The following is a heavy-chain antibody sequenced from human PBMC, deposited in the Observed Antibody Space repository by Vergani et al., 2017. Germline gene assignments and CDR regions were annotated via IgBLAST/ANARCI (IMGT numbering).Heavy chain of an antibody. D-gene: IGHD5-24*01. CDR3: ARDGYNSY. Sequence: VQLVESGGGVVQPGRSLRLSCAASGFTFSTYSMNWVRQAPGKGLEWVSYISSSSSTIYYADSVKGRFTISRDNAKNSLYLQMNSLRAEDTAVYYCARDGYNSYWGQGTLVTVSS. CDR1: GFTFSTYS. CDR2: ISSSSSTI. J-gene: IGHJ4*02. V-gene: IGHV3-48*04.